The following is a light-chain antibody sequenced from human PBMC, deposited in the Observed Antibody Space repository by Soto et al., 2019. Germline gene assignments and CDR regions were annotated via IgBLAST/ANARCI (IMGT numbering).Light chain of an antibody. CDR3: QQYNNRRT. CDR1: QCVSSSY. J-gene: IGKJ1*01. Sequence: EIVLTQSPGTLSLSPGEIATLSFRASQCVSSSYLAWYHQKPGQPRRLLIHGAPSRATGIPARFTGSGSGTEFTLTISSLQSEDFAVYYCQQYNNRRTSGQGTKVDIK. CDR2: GAP. V-gene: IGKV3-15*01.